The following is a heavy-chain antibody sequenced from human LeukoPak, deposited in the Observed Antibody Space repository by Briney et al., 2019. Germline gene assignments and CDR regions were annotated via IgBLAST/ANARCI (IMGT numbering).Heavy chain of an antibody. CDR3: AKDSQGSGYYYGGFDY. Sequence: PGGSLRLSCAASGFIFSSYAMHWVRQAPGKGLEWVSGISWNSGSIGYADSVKGRFTISRDNAKNSLYLQMNSLRAEDTALYYCAKDSQGSGYYYGGFDYWGQGTLVTVSS. D-gene: IGHD3-22*01. V-gene: IGHV3-9*01. CDR1: GFIFSSYA. CDR2: ISWNSGSI. J-gene: IGHJ4*02.